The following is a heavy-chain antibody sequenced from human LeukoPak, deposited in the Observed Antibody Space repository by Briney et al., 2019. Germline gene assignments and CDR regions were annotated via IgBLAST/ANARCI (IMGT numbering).Heavy chain of an antibody. J-gene: IGHJ5*02. D-gene: IGHD3-9*01. V-gene: IGHV4-59*12. CDR2: IYYSGST. CDR1: GGSISSYY. Sequence: PSETLSLTCSVSGGSISSYYWSWIRQPPGKGLEWIGNIYYSGSTNYNPSLKSRVTISVDTSKNQFSLKLSSVSAADTAVNYCARWGTYYDILTVPGWFDPWGQGTLVTVSS. CDR3: ARWGTYYDILTVPGWFDP.